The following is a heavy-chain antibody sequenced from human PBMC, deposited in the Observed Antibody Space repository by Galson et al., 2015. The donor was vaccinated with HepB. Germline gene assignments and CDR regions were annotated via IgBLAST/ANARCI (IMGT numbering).Heavy chain of an antibody. CDR2: INSDGSST. CDR1: GFTFSSYW. CDR3: ARDYEPYGSGSYYARNWFDP. J-gene: IGHJ5*02. D-gene: IGHD3-10*01. Sequence: SLRLSCAASGFTFSSYWMSWVRQAPGKGLVWVSRINSDGSSTSYADSVKGRFTISRDNAKNTLYLQMNSLRAEDTAVYYCARDYEPYGSGSYYARNWFDPWGQGTLVTVSS. V-gene: IGHV3-74*01.